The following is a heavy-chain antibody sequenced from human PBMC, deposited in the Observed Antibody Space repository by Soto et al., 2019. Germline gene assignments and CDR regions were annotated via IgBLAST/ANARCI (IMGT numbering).Heavy chain of an antibody. Sequence: SGPTLVNPTQTLTLTCTFSGFSLSTSGVGVGWIRQPPGKALKWLAVIYWNDDKRYSPSLKSRLTITRDTSKNQVVLTMTNMDPVDTATYYCAHSGLIYYDFSAYNFWGQGTLVTVSS. CDR1: GFSLSTSGVG. CDR3: AHSGLIYYDFSAYNF. V-gene: IGHV2-5*01. D-gene: IGHD3-22*01. J-gene: IGHJ4*02. CDR2: IYWNDDK.